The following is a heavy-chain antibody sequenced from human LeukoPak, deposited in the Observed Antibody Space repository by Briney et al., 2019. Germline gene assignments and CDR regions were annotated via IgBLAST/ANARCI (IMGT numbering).Heavy chain of an antibody. Sequence: SETLSLTCAVYGGSFSGYYWSWIRQTPGKGLEWIGEINHRGSTNYNPSLKSRVTILVDTSKNQFSLKLISVTAADRAVYYCARGRMRWIQLSYSYDAMDVWGKGTTVTVSS. CDR3: ARGRMRWIQLSYSYDAMDV. CDR2: INHRGST. J-gene: IGHJ6*04. V-gene: IGHV4-34*01. CDR1: GGSFSGYY. D-gene: IGHD5-18*01.